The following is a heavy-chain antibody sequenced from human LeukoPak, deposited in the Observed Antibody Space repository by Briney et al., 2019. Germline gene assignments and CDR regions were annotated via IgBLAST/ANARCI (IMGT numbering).Heavy chain of an antibody. CDR1: GFNFDEYT. J-gene: IGHJ4*02. CDR2: ITWNGVTT. D-gene: IGHD5-24*01. Sequence: PGGSLRLSCAASGFNFDEYTMHWVRQPPGKGLEWVSLITWNGVTTVYVDSVKGRFTISRDNSKNSLYLQLNSLTTEDTAFYYCVGGYNYYFDYWGQGTLVTVSS. CDR3: VGGYNYYFDY. V-gene: IGHV3-43*01.